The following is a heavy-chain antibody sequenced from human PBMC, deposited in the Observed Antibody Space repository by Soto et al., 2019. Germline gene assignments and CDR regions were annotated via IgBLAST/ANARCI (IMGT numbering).Heavy chain of an antibody. D-gene: IGHD3-10*01. J-gene: IGHJ4*02. Sequence: PSXTLSLTCTVSGGSISSHYCNWILQPPGKGMEWIGYIYCRGTTNYTPPPKSRFTISVDTSKNRFPLKLSSVTAADTALYYWARTRARGVIIRPFNYWAQGTLVTVSS. V-gene: IGHV4-59*11. CDR3: ARTRARGVIIRPFNY. CDR1: GGSISSHY. CDR2: IYCRGTT.